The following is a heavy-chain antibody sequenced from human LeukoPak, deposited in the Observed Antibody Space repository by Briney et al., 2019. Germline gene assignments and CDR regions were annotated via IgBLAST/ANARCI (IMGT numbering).Heavy chain of an antibody. CDR1: GFTVSSKY. CDR3: AGGYKNSWSALCAFDL. J-gene: IGHJ3*01. Sequence: GGSLRLSCAASGFTVSSKYMTWVRQAPGKGLEWVALIYTDDSAHYSDSVKGRCTISRENSTNTLFLQLNSLRAEDSALYYCAGGYKNSWSALCAFDLWGRGTMVPVSS. CDR2: IYTDDSA. D-gene: IGHD6-13*01. V-gene: IGHV3-53*01.